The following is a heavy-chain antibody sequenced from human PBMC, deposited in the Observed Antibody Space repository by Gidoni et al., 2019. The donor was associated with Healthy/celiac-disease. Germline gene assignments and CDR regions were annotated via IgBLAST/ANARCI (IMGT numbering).Heavy chain of an antibody. CDR1: GFTVGDYA. V-gene: IGHV3-49*03. D-gene: IGHD3-3*01. J-gene: IGHJ4*02. Sequence: EVQRVESGGGLVQPGRSPRLACTASGFTVGDYAMSWFRQAPGKGLEWVGFIRSKAYGGTTEYAASVKGRFTISRDDSKSIAYLQMNSLKTEDTAVYYCTRGLLEVYFDYWGQGTLVTVSS. CDR2: IRSKAYGGTT. CDR3: TRGLLEVYFDY.